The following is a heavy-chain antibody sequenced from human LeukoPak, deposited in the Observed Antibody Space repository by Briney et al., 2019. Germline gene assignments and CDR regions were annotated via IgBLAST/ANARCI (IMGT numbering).Heavy chain of an antibody. CDR1: GFTFSSYA. D-gene: IGHD2-15*01. V-gene: IGHV3-9*01. CDR2: ISWNSGSI. Sequence: GGSLRLSCAASGFTFSSYAMHWVRQAPGKGLEWVSGISWNSGSIGYADSVKGRFTISRDNAKNSLYLQMNSLRAEDTASYYCAKEYCSGGSCYYRYDAFDIWGQGTMVTVSS. J-gene: IGHJ3*02. CDR3: AKEYCSGGSCYYRYDAFDI.